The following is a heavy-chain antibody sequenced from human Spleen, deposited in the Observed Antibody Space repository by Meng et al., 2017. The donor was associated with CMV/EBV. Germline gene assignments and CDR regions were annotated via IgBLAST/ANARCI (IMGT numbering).Heavy chain of an antibody. Sequence: SLRLACAASVFTVSSNYMSWVRQAPGKVLEWVSVVYSGGSTYYADSVKGRFTISRDNSKNTLYLQMNSLRAEDTAVYYCARYSVNYDFWGQGTLVTVSS. CDR1: VFTVSSNY. CDR3: ARYSVNYDF. J-gene: IGHJ4*02. V-gene: IGHV3-53*01. CDR2: VYSGGST. D-gene: IGHD2-21*01.